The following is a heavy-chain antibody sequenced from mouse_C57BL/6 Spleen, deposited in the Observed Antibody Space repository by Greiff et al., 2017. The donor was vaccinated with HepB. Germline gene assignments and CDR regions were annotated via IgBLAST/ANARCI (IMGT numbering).Heavy chain of an antibody. CDR2: ISSGSSTI. V-gene: IGHV5-17*01. D-gene: IGHD1-1*01. CDR1: GFTFSDYG. J-gene: IGHJ2*01. CDR3: ARHYYGSSYVGYFDY. Sequence: EVKLVESGGGLVKPGGSLKLSCAASGFTFSDYGMHWVRQAPEKGLEWVAYISSGSSTIYYADTVKGRFTISRDNAKNNLFLQMTSLRSEDTAMYYCARHYYGSSYVGYFDYWGQGTTLTVSS.